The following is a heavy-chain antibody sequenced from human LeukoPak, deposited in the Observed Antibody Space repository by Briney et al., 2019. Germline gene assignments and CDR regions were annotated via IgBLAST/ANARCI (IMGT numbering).Heavy chain of an antibody. D-gene: IGHD3-3*01. CDR1: GDSVSSNSAA. CDR3: ARETSFRYYDIWSGWDY. Sequence: SQTLSLTCAISGDSVSSNSAAWNWIRQSPSRGLEWLGRTFYRSKWYNDYAVSVKSRITINPGTSKNQVSLQLNSVTPEDTAVYYCARETSFRYYDIWSGWDYWGQGTLVTVSS. CDR2: TFYRSKWYN. J-gene: IGHJ4*02. V-gene: IGHV6-1*01.